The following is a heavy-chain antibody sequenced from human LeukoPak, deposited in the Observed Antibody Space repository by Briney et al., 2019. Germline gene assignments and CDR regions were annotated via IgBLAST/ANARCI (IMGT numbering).Heavy chain of an antibody. V-gene: IGHV3-7*01. CDR1: GFTFSNYW. D-gene: IGHD3-10*01. CDR3: ASLTYYFGSGNPWYFDY. Sequence: PGGSLRLSCAASGFTFSNYWMSWVRQAPGKGLEWVANIKQDGSEKYYVDSVKGRFTISRDNAKNSLYLQMNSLRAEDTAVYYCASLTYYFGSGNPWYFDYWGQGTLVTVSS. J-gene: IGHJ4*02. CDR2: IKQDGSEK.